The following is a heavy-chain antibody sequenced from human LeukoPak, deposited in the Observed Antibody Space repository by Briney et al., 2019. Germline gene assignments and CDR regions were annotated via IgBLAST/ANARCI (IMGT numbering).Heavy chain of an antibody. CDR3: AKPTSYDYVWGSYRERSHHGYFDY. Sequence: GGSLRLSCAASGFAFSTYAMSWVRQAPGKGLEWVSAISGIGGSTHYADSVKGRFTISRDNSKNTLYLQMNSLRAEDTAVYYCAKPTSYDYVWGSYRERSHHGYFDYWGQGTLVTVSS. CDR2: ISGIGGST. J-gene: IGHJ4*02. V-gene: IGHV3-23*01. CDR1: GFAFSTYA. D-gene: IGHD3-16*02.